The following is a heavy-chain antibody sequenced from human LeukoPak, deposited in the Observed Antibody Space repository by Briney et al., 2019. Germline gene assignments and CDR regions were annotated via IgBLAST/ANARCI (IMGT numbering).Heavy chain of an antibody. CDR1: GGSISSYY. J-gene: IGHJ3*02. D-gene: IGHD3-3*01. CDR2: IYYSGST. V-gene: IGHV4-59*01. CDR3: ARDSRFPDAFDI. Sequence: PSETLSLTCTVSGGSISSYYWSWIRQPPGKGLEWIGYIYYSGSTNYNPSLKSRVTISVDTSKNQFSLKLSSVTAADTAVYYCARDSRFPDAFDIWGQGTMVTVSS.